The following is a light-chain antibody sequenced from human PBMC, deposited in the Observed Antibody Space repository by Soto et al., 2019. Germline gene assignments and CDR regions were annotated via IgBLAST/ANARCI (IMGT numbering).Light chain of an antibody. CDR3: GSYRSSSVL. V-gene: IGLV2-14*01. CDR1: SSDVGGYNY. CDR2: DVS. Sequence: QSALTQPASVSGSPGQSITISYTGTSSDVGGYNYVSWYQQHPGKAPKLMIYDVSNRPSGVSTRFSGSKSGNMASLTISGLQAEDEADYYCGSYRSSSVLFGGGTKLTVL. J-gene: IGLJ2*01.